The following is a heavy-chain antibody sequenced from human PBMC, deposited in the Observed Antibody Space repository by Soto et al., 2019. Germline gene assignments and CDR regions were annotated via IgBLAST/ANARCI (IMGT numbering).Heavy chain of an antibody. Sequence: ASVKVSCKASGYTFTSYDINWVRQAPGQGLEWMGWINPNSGGTNYAQKFQGWVTMTRDTSISTAYMELSRLRSDDTAVYYCARDYFPSHYGDLLHLSVMDVWGNGTTVTVSS. CDR3: ARDYFPSHYGDLLHLSVMDV. V-gene: IGHV1-2*04. D-gene: IGHD4-17*01. CDR1: GYTFTSYD. J-gene: IGHJ6*04. CDR2: INPNSGGT.